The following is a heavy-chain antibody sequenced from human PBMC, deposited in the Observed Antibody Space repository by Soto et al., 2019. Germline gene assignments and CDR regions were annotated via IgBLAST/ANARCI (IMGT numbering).Heavy chain of an antibody. V-gene: IGHV1-69*01. D-gene: IGHD2-2*01. CDR1: GGTFSSYA. Sequence: QVQLLQSGAEVKKPGSSVKVSCKASGGTFSSYAISWVRQAPGQGLEWMGGTMPIFGTANYAQKFQGRVTITADESTSTAYMELSSRRSEDTAVYYCARWGYCSSTSCPTLYYFGMDVWGQGTTVTVSS. J-gene: IGHJ6*02. CDR2: TMPIFGTA. CDR3: ARWGYCSSTSCPTLYYFGMDV.